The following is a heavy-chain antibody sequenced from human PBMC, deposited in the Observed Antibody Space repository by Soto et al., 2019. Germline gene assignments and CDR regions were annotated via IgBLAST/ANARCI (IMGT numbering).Heavy chain of an antibody. J-gene: IGHJ6*02. CDR2: ISWNSGSI. Sequence: EVQLVESGGGLVQPGRSLRLSCAASGFTFDDYAMHWVRQAPGKGLEWVSGISWNSGSIGYADSVKGRFTISRDNAKNSLYLQMNSLRAEDTALYYCAKDIRGALEWLGNGMDVWGQGTTVTVSS. CDR3: AKDIRGALEWLGNGMDV. D-gene: IGHD3-3*01. CDR1: GFTFDDYA. V-gene: IGHV3-9*01.